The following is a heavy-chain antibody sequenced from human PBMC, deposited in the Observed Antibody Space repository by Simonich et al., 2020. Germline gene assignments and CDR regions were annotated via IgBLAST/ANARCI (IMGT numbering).Heavy chain of an antibody. CDR2: INPNSGGK. CDR1: GYTFTGYY. J-gene: IGHJ5*02. CDR3: ARAFYSGSYSFDP. V-gene: IGHV1-2*02. D-gene: IGHD1-26*01. Sequence: QVQLVQSGAEVKKPGASVKVSCKASGYTFTGYYMHWVRQAPGQGLEWMGWINPNSGGKNYAQKFQGRVTMTRDTSSSTAYMELSRLRSDGTAVYYCARAFYSGSYSFDPWGQGTLVTVSS.